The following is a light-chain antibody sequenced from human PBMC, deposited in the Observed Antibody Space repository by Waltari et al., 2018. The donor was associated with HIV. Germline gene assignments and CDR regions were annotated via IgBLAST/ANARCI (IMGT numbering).Light chain of an antibody. CDR2: GAS. J-gene: IGKJ2*02. CDR3: QQYGTSPCT. V-gene: IGKV3-20*01. CDR1: QSLSDSY. Sequence: EIVLTQSPGTLSLSPGERATLSCRASQSLSDSYLAWYQQRRGQAPRLLMYGASRRATGIPDRFTCSGSGTDFTLTIGRLEPEDSAVYYCQQYGTSPCTFGQGTKLEIK.